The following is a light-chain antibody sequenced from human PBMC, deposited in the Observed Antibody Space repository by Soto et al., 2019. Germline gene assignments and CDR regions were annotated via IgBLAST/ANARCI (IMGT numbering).Light chain of an antibody. CDR2: KAS. CDR1: QSISSW. J-gene: IGKJ1*01. V-gene: IGKV1-5*03. CDR3: QQYNSYSWT. Sequence: EIPRNQSPFTVSVTAGDRVTIPCRASQSISSWLAWYQQKPGKAPKLLIYKASSLESGVPSRFSGSGSGTEFTLTISSLQPDDFATYYCQQYNSYSWTFGQGTKVDI.